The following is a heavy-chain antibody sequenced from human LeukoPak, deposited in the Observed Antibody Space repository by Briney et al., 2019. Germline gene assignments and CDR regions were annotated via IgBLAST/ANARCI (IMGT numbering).Heavy chain of an antibody. CDR1: GYTFTGYY. D-gene: IGHD6-13*01. Sequence: GASVKVSCKASGYTFTGYYTHWVRQAPGQGLEWMGWINPNSGGTIYAQKFQGRVTMTEDTSTDTAYMELSSLRSEDTAVYYCATLIAAAGTGYYFDYWGQGTLVTVSS. CDR2: INPNSGGT. V-gene: IGHV1-2*02. CDR3: ATLIAAAGTGYYFDY. J-gene: IGHJ4*02.